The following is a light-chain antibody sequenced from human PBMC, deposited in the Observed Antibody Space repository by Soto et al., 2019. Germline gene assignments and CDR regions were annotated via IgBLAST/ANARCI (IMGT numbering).Light chain of an antibody. Sequence: EIVMPQSPATLSVSPGESSTLSGRASQSVSSNLAWYQQKPGQAPRLLIYGASTRATGIPARFSGSGSGTEFTLTISSLQSEDFAVYYCQQYNNWPPITFGQGKRLEIK. J-gene: IGKJ5*01. CDR3: QQYNNWPPIT. CDR2: GAS. V-gene: IGKV3-15*01. CDR1: QSVSSN.